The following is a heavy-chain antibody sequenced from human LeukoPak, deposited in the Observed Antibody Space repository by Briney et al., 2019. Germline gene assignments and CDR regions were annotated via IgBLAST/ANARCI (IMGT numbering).Heavy chain of an antibody. V-gene: IGHV3-23*01. CDR1: GFTFSTYW. Sequence: PGGSLRLSCAASGFTFSTYWMSWVRQAPGKGLEWVSAISGSGGSTYYADSVKGRFTISRDNSKNTLYLQMNSLRAEDTAVYYCAKARSGWYRGGIDYWGQGTLVTVSP. CDR3: AKARSGWYRGGIDY. CDR2: ISGSGGST. D-gene: IGHD6-19*01. J-gene: IGHJ4*02.